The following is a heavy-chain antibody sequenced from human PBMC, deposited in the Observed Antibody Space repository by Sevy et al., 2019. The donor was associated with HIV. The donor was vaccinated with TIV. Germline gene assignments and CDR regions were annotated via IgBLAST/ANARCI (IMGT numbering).Heavy chain of an antibody. V-gene: IGHV3-23*01. CDR1: GFTFFSHV. Sequence: GGSLRLSCAASGFTFFSHVMSWVRQAPGKGLEWASGLSGSGGTTYYADSVKGRFSISRDNSKNKLYLQMSSLRIEDTAVYYCATGTTDSSISWVFDVWGQGTMVTVSS. CDR2: LSGSGGTT. CDR3: ATGTTDSSISWVFDV. D-gene: IGHD6-13*01. J-gene: IGHJ3*01.